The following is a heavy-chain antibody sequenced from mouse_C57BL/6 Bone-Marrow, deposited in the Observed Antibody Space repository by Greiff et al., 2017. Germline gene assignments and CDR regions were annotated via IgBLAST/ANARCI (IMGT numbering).Heavy chain of an antibody. J-gene: IGHJ4*01. CDR1: GFSLTSYG. CDR2: IWSDGST. CDR3: ARYPEIYYYAMDY. V-gene: IGHV2-6*03. Sequence: QVQLKESGPGLVAPSQSLSITCTVSGFSLTSYGVHWVRQPPGKGLEWLVVIWSDGSTTYNSALKSRLSISKDNSKSQVFLKMNSLQTDDTAMYYCARYPEIYYYAMDYWGQGTSVTVSS.